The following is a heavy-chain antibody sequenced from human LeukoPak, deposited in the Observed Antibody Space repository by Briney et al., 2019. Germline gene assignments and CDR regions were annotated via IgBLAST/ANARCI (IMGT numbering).Heavy chain of an antibody. CDR1: GYTFTSYG. Sequence: ASVKVSCKASGYTFTSYGISWVRQAPGQGLEWMGWISAYNGNTNYAQRLQGRVTMTTDTSTSTPYMELRSLRSDDTAVYYCARVGYSSGSKPFDYWGQGTLVTVSS. CDR2: ISAYNGNT. J-gene: IGHJ4*02. V-gene: IGHV1-18*04. CDR3: ARVGYSSGSKPFDY. D-gene: IGHD6-19*01.